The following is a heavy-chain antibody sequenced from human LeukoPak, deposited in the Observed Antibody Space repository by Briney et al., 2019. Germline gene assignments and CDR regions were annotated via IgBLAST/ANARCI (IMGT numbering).Heavy chain of an antibody. CDR2: ISYDGSNK. CDR3: ARDRVRLRYYYYYMDV. Sequence: GGSLRLSCAAAGFIFSSYSMNWVRQAPGKGLEWVAVISYDGSNKYYADSVKGRFTISRDNSKNTLYLQMNSLRAEDTAVYYCARDRVRLRYYYYYMDVWGKGTTVTVSS. CDR1: GFIFSSYS. D-gene: IGHD5-12*01. V-gene: IGHV3-30*05. J-gene: IGHJ6*03.